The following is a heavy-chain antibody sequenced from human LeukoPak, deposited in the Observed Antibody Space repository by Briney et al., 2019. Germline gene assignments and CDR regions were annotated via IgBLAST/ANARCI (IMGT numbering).Heavy chain of an antibody. J-gene: IGHJ6*03. CDR3: ARVSIAVAGTVLDYYYYYMDV. Sequence: PGGSLRLSCAASGFTFSSYSMNWVRQAPGKGLEWVSYISSSSSTIYYADSVKGRFTISRGNAKNSLYLQMNSLRAEDTAVYYCARVSIAVAGTVLDYYYYYMDVWGKGTTVTVSS. CDR1: GFTFSSYS. V-gene: IGHV3-48*01. CDR2: ISSSSSTI. D-gene: IGHD6-19*01.